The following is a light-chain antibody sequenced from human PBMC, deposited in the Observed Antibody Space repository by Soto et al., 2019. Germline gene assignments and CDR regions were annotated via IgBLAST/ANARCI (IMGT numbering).Light chain of an antibody. V-gene: IGKV3-15*01. CDR1: QSVSSN. Sequence: EIVMTQSPATLSVSPGDRATLSCWASQSVSSNLAWYQQKPGQAPRLLIYGASTRATGIPVRFSGSGYGTEFTVTISSLQSGDFAVYYCQQYNSSPFSFGPGTTVDF. CDR3: QQYNSSPFS. CDR2: GAS. J-gene: IGKJ3*01.